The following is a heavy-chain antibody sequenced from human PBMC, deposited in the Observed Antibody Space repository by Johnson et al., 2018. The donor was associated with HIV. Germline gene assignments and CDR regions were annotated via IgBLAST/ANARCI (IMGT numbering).Heavy chain of an antibody. CDR2: TYSAGNT. CDR1: GFTISSNY. J-gene: IGHJ3*02. V-gene: IGHV3-53*01. CDR3: ARRGNYLADAFDI. Sequence: VQLVESGGGLIQPGGSLRLSCAASGFTISSNYMSWVRQAPGMGLEWVSITYSAGNTYFADSVKGRFSISRDNSKNTLYLQMNSLRAEDTAVYYCARRGNYLADAFDIWGQGTMVTVSS. D-gene: IGHD1-7*01.